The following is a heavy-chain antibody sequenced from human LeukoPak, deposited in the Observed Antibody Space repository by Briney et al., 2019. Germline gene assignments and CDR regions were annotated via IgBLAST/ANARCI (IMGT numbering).Heavy chain of an antibody. V-gene: IGHV3-30*18. Sequence: PGRSLRLSCAASGFTFSNYGLHWVRQAPGKGLEWVALISPDGSNKNYADSVKGRFTISRDNSKSTLYLQLNSPRAEDTAVYYCAKDLVGATLDWFDPWGQGTLVTVSS. CDR2: ISPDGSNK. CDR3: AKDLVGATLDWFDP. D-gene: IGHD1-26*01. J-gene: IGHJ5*02. CDR1: GFTFSNYG.